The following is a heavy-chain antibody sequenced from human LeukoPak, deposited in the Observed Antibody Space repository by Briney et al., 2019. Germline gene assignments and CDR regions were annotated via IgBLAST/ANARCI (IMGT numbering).Heavy chain of an antibody. J-gene: IGHJ5*02. CDR3: AKETPNTGWFDP. CDR1: GHTFTTYY. V-gene: IGHV1-46*01. CDR2: INPSGDGT. Sequence: GASVTVSCTASGHTFTTYYVHLVRQAPGQGLEWMGVINPSGDGTNYPQRFQDRVTLTKDTSTNTVYMELSSLRSEDTAIYYCAKETPNTGWFDPWGQGTLVTVSS. D-gene: IGHD1-14*01.